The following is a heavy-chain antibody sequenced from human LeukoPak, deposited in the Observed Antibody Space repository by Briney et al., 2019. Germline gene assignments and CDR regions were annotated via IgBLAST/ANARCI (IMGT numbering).Heavy chain of an antibody. Sequence: ASVKVSCXASGYTFTSYGISWVRQAPGQGLEWMGWISAYNGNTNYAQKLKGRVTMTTDTSTSTAYMELRSLTSEDTAVYYCARAMCSSSSCFFDPWGQGTLVTVSS. CDR2: ISAYNGNT. CDR1: GYTFTSYG. J-gene: IGHJ5*02. CDR3: ARAMCSSSSCFFDP. V-gene: IGHV1-18*01. D-gene: IGHD2-2*01.